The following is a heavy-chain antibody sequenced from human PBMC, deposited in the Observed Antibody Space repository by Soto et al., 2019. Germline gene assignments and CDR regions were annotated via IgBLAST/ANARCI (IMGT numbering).Heavy chain of an antibody. V-gene: IGHV3-11*06. D-gene: IGHD2-8*01. CDR3: APSLGTRRYEC. Sequence: GCLRLSCAAPGFRSSDYYMSWILQAPGKGLEWVALINVKTSAYTNYADSVKGRFTISRDNVKNPLYLQMNTLRAEDTAVDYCAPSLGTRRYECWGQGTLVTVAA. CDR1: GFRSSDYY. J-gene: IGHJ4*02. CDR2: INVKTSAYT.